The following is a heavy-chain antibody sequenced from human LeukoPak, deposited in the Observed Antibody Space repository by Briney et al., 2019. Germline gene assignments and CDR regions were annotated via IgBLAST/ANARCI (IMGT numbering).Heavy chain of an antibody. J-gene: IGHJ4*02. CDR1: GGSISSYY. V-gene: IGHV4-59*08. CDR3: AATYYYDSSGYVGDY. Sequence: SETLSLTCTVSGGSISSYYWSWIRQPPGKGLEWIGYIYYSGSTNYNPSLKSRVTISVDTSKNQFSLKLSSVTAADTAVYYCAATYYYDSSGYVGDYWGQGTLVAVSS. CDR2: IYYSGST. D-gene: IGHD3-22*01.